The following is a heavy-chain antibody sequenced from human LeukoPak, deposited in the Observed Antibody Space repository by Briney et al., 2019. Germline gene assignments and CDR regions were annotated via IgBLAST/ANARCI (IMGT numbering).Heavy chain of an antibody. CDR3: VRDYCSGGSCYESKWFDP. D-gene: IGHD2-15*01. J-gene: IGHJ5*02. CDR2: IWFDGINK. V-gene: IGHV3-33*01. Sequence: GTSLRLSCAASGFTFSKYGMHWVRQAPGKGLEWVAVIWFDGINKNHADSVKGRFTVSRDNSKNTLFLQMNSLRAEDTAVYFCVRDYCSGGSCYESKWFDPWGQGTLVTVSS. CDR1: GFTFSKYG.